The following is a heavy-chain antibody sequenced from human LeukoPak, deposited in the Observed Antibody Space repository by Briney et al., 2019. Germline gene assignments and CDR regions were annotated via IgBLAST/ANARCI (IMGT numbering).Heavy chain of an antibody. V-gene: IGHV3-15*01. CDR1: GFTFTNAW. J-gene: IGHJ4*02. Sequence: GGSLRLSCAASGFTFTNAWMSWVRQAPGKGLEWVCRIKTKTDGGTTDYAAPVKGRFTISRDDSTNTLYLQMNSLKTEDTAVYYCTTDYGSGSYRYFNYWGQGTLVTVSS. CDR2: IKTKTDGGTT. CDR3: TTDYGSGSYRYFNY. D-gene: IGHD3-10*01.